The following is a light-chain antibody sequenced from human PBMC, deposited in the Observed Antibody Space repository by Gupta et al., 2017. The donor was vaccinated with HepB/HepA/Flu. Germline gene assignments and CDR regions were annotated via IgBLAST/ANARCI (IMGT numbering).Light chain of an antibody. CDR3: AAWDDSLNGPV. J-gene: IGLJ3*02. V-gene: IGLV1-44*01. CDR1: SSNIGSNT. Sequence: QSVLTQPPSASGTPGQRVTISCSGRSSNIGSNTVNWYQQLPGTAPKILIYSNNQRPSGVPDRFSGSKSGTSASLAISGLQSEDEADYYCAAWDDSLNGPVFGGETKLTVL. CDR2: SNN.